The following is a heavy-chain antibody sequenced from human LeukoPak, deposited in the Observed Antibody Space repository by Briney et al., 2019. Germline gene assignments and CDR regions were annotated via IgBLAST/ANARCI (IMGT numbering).Heavy chain of an antibody. V-gene: IGHV3-48*03. CDR1: VGSISSGNW. CDR3: ARFGYGGKVDY. J-gene: IGHJ4*02. D-gene: IGHD4-23*01. Sequence: PSETLSLTCAVSVGSISSGNWWSWVRQAPGKGLEWVSYISSSGSTIYYADSVKGRFTISRDNAKNSLFLQMNSLRAEDTALYYCARFGYGGKVDYWGQGTLVTVSS. CDR2: ISSSGSTI.